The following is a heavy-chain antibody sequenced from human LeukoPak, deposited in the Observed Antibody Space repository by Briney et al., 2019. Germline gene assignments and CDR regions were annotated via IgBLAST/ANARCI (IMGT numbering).Heavy chain of an antibody. CDR3: ARDPIYYYDSSGYSGDY. CDR2: IIPIFGTA. CDR1: GGTFSSYA. D-gene: IGHD3-22*01. Sequence: VASVKVSCKASGGTFSSYAISWVRQAPGQGLEWMGRIIPIFGTANYAQKFQGRVTITTDESTSTAYMELSSLRSEDTAVYYCARDPIYYYDSSGYSGDYWGQGTLVTVSS. J-gene: IGHJ4*02. V-gene: IGHV1-69*05.